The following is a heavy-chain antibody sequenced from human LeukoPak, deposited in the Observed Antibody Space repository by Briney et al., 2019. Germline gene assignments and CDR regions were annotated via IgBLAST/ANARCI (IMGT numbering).Heavy chain of an antibody. J-gene: IGHJ5*02. CDR2: IYTSGST. CDR3: ARTNYDILTGYPANWFDP. V-gene: IGHV4-61*02. Sequence: SETLSLTCAVSGGSISGTSYYWSWIRQPAGKGLEWIGRIYTSGSTNYNPSLKSRVTMSVDTSKNQFSLKLSSVTAADTAVYYCARTNYDILTGYPANWFDPWGQGTLVTVSS. CDR1: GGSISGTSYY. D-gene: IGHD3-9*01.